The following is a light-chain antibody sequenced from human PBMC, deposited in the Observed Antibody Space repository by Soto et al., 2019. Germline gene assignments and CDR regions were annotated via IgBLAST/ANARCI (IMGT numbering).Light chain of an antibody. CDR1: QSISGSY. Sequence: EIVLTQSPGTLSLSQGERATLSCRASQSISGSYLAWYQQKPGQAPRLLIYGASSRATGIPDRFSGSGSGTDFTLTISRLEPEDFAVYYCQQYGSSRTFGQGTKVDIK. V-gene: IGKV3-20*01. CDR2: GAS. CDR3: QQYGSSRT. J-gene: IGKJ1*01.